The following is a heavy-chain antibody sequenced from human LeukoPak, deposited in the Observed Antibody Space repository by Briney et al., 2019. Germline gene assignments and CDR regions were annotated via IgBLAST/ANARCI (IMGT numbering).Heavy chain of an antibody. J-gene: IGHJ4*02. Sequence: GGSLRLSCAASGFTFSSYSMNWVRQAPGKGLEWVSSISSSSSYIYYADSVKGRFTISRDNAKNSLYLQMNSLRAEDTAVYYCARSGSYSPYFDYWGQGTLVTVS. CDR1: GFTFSSYS. D-gene: IGHD1-26*01. CDR3: ARSGSYSPYFDY. V-gene: IGHV3-21*01. CDR2: ISSSSSYI.